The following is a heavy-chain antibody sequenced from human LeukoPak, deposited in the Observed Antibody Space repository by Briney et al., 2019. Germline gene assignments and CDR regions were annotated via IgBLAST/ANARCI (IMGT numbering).Heavy chain of an antibody. J-gene: IGHJ4*02. V-gene: IGHV4-38-2*02. Sequence: SETLSLTCTVSGYSISSGYFWGWIRQPPGKGLEWIGSIYHSGSTYYNPSLKSRVTISVDTSKNQFSLKLSPVTAADTAVYYCARDQGWGDYFDYWGQGTLVTVSS. CDR3: ARDQGWGDYFDY. CDR1: GYSISSGYF. D-gene: IGHD7-27*01. CDR2: IYHSGST.